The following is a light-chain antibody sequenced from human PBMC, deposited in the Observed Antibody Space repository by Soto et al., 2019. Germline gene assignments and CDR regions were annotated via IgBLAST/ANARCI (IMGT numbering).Light chain of an antibody. J-gene: IGLJ1*01. CDR3: AAWDDSLNGYV. Sequence: QLVLTQPPSASGTPGQRVTISCSGSSSNIGSNTVNWYQQLPGPAPKLLIYSNNQRPSGVPDRFSGSKSGTSASLAISGLQSEDEADYYCAAWDDSLNGYVFGTGTKVTVL. CDR1: SSNIGSNT. V-gene: IGLV1-44*01. CDR2: SNN.